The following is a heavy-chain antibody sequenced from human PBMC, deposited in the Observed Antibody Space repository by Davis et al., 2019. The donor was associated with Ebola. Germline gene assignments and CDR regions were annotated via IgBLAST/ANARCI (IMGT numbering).Heavy chain of an antibody. CDR1: GYTFTSYD. D-gene: IGHD5-12*01. V-gene: IGHV1-8*01. CDR3: ARGRKVARMGSWFDS. J-gene: IGHJ5*01. CDR2: MNPNSGNT. Sequence: ASVKVSCKASGYTFTSYDINWVRQATGQGLEWIGWMNPNSGNTGYGQKFRGRVTMTRNTSISTAYMELSSLTSEDTAVYYCARGRKVARMGSWFDSWGQGTLVTVSS.